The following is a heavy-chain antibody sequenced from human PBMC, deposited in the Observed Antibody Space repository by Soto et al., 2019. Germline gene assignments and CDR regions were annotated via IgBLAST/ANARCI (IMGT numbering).Heavy chain of an antibody. J-gene: IGHJ6*02. D-gene: IGHD3-10*01. CDR3: ARVTGNYYGSGSYYIWYYYYYYGMDV. CDR1: GGTFSSYA. Sequence: SVKVSCKASGGTFSSYAISWVRQAPGQGREWMGGIIPIFGTANYAQKFQGRVTITADESTSTAYMELSSLRSEDTAVYYCARVTGNYYGSGSYYIWYYYYYYGMDVWGQGXTVTVSS. CDR2: IIPIFGTA. V-gene: IGHV1-69*13.